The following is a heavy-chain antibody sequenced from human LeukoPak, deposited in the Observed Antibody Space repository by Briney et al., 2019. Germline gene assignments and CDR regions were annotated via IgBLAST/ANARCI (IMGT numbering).Heavy chain of an antibody. CDR2: ITHSGNT. CDR1: GGSFSDYY. CDR3: ARGCPRSEVGAVPGTCYFDY. V-gene: IGHV4-34*01. Sequence: PSETLSLICAVYGGSFSDYYWSWIRQSPGKGLEWIGEITHSGNTNYNPSLKSRVTMSVDTSKNQFSLKLASVTAADTAVYYCARGCPRSEVGAVPGTCYFDYWGQGTLVTVSS. J-gene: IGHJ4*03. D-gene: IGHD6-19*01.